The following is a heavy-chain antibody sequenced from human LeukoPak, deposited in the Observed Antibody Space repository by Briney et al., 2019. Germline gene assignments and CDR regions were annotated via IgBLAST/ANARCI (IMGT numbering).Heavy chain of an antibody. CDR3: VRDRDWAFVY. V-gene: IGHV3-69-1*01. J-gene: IGHJ4*02. D-gene: IGHD2-21*01. Sequence: GGSLRLSCAASAITFSGYHMNWVRQAPGKGLEWISYIGSGFNIYYADSVKGRFTISRDNAKNSLYLQMNCLGAEDTAVYYCVRDRDWAFVYWGQGTLVTVSS. CDR2: IGSGFNI. CDR1: AITFSGYH.